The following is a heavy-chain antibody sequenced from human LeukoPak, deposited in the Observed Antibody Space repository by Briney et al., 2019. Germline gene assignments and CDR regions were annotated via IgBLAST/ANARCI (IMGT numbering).Heavy chain of an antibody. CDR3: AKEGYYDFWSGSPPHYYYYCMDV. CDR1: GFTFDDYT. V-gene: IGHV3-43*01. CDR2: ISWDGGST. J-gene: IGHJ6*03. D-gene: IGHD3-3*01. Sequence: PGGSLRLSCAASGFTFDDYTMHWVRQAPGKGLEWVSLISWDGGSTYYADSVKGRFTISRDNSKNSLYLQMNSLRTEDTALYYCAKEGYYDFWSGSPPHYYYYCMDVWGKGTTVTVSS.